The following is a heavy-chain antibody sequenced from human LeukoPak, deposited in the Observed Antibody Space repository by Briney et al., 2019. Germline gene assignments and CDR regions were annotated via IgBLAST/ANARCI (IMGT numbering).Heavy chain of an antibody. J-gene: IGHJ6*03. CDR1: GYTFTSYG. CDR3: ARSRTVTRGRAYYYYYMDV. D-gene: IGHD4-17*01. CDR2: ISAYNSNT. Sequence: GASVKVSCKASGYTFTSYGISWVRRAPGQGLEWMGWISAYNSNTNYAQKFQGRVTITADKSTSTAYMELSSLRSEDTAVYYCARSRTVTRGRAYYYYYMDVWGKGTTVTVSS. V-gene: IGHV1-18*01.